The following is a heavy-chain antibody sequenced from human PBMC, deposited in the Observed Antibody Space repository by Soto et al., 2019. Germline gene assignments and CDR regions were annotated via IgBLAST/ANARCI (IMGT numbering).Heavy chain of an antibody. Sequence: ASVKVSCKASGYIFTAYSMHWVREAPGQGLEWMGVVNPSGGSTNYAQKFQGRITMTRDTSTSTVYMDLSSLTSEDTAVYYCAREENCSDGICYSEYFQRWGQGTLVTVSS. CDR1: GYIFTAYS. CDR2: VNPSGGST. J-gene: IGHJ1*01. CDR3: AREENCSDGICYSEYFQR. D-gene: IGHD2-15*01. V-gene: IGHV1-46*01.